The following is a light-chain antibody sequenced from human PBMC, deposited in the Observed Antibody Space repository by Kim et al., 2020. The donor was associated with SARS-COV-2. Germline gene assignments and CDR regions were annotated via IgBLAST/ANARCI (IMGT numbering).Light chain of an antibody. CDR2: AAS. J-gene: IGKJ2*01. V-gene: IGKV1-39*01. CDR3: QQSYSIPYT. Sequence: SASVGDRVTITCRASQSIVKYVKWYQQKPGKAPKLLIYAASNLQSGVPSRFSGSGSVTDFTLTISSLQPEDFATYYCQQSYSIPYTFGQGTKLEI. CDR1: QSIVKY.